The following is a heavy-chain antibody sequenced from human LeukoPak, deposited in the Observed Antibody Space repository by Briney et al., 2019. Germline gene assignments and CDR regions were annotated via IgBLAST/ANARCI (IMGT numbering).Heavy chain of an antibody. V-gene: IGHV4-59*01. Sequence: PSETLSLTCTVSGGSISSYYWSWIRQPPGKGLEWIGYIYYSGSTNYNPSLKSRVTISVDTCKNQFSLKLSSVTAADTAVYYCARDGVGATRDDAFDIWGQGTMVTVSS. D-gene: IGHD1-26*01. CDR1: GGSISSYY. CDR3: ARDGVGATRDDAFDI. CDR2: IYYSGST. J-gene: IGHJ3*02.